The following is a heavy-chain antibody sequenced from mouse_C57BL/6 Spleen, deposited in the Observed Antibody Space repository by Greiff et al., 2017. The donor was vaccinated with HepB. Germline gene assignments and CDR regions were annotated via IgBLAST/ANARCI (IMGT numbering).Heavy chain of an antibody. CDR2: INPGSGGT. J-gene: IGHJ2*01. Sequence: QVQLQQSGAELVRPGTSVKVSCKASGYAFTNYLIEWVKQRPGQGLEWIGVINPGSGGTNYNEKFKGKGTLSADKSSTTAYMLLSSLTSEDSAVYFCARWGDGNYDYWGQGTTLTVSS. CDR1: GYAFTNYL. V-gene: IGHV1-54*01. D-gene: IGHD2-1*01. CDR3: ARWGDGNYDY.